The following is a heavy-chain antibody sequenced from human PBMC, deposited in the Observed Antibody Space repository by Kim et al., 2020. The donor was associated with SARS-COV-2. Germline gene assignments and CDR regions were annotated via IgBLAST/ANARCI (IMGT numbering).Heavy chain of an antibody. CDR3: ARDDYVWGSYRYGSYNWFDP. V-gene: IGHV3-48*03. D-gene: IGHD3-16*02. J-gene: IGHJ5*02. CDR1: GFTFSSYE. CDR2: ISSSGSTI. Sequence: GGSLRLSCAASGFTFSSYEMYWVRQAPGKGLEWVSYISSSGSTIYYADSVKGRFTISRDNAKNSLYLQMNSLRAEDTAVYYCARDDYVWGSYRYGSYNWFDPWGQGTLVTVSS.